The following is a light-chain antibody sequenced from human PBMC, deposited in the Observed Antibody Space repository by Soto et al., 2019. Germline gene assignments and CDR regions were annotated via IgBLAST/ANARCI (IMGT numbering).Light chain of an antibody. J-gene: IGLJ1*01. CDR3: NSDTSSNTDV. V-gene: IGLV2-18*02. CDR1: SSDVGSYNR. CDR2: EVS. Sequence: QPVLTQPPSVSGSPGQSVTISCTGTSSDVGSYNRVSWYQQPPGTAPKLMIYEVSNRPSGVPDRFSGSKSGNTASLTSSGLQPEDEADYYCNSDTSSNTDVFGTGTKLTVL.